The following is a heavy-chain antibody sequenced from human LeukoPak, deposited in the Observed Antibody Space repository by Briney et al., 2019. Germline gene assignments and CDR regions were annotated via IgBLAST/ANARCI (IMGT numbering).Heavy chain of an antibody. D-gene: IGHD6-19*01. V-gene: IGHV3-30-3*01. Sequence: GRSLRLSCAASGFTFSSYAMHWVRQAPGKGLEWVAVISHDGSKKYYADSVKGRFTISRDNSKNTLYLQMNSLRAEDTAVYYCARDHRKLSSGCDYWGQGTPVTVSS. CDR1: GFTFSSYA. CDR3: ARDHRKLSSGCDY. J-gene: IGHJ4*02. CDR2: ISHDGSKK.